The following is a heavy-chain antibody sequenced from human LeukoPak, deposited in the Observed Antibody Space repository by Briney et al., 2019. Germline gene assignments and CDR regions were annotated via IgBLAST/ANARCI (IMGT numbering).Heavy chain of an antibody. J-gene: IGHJ4*02. CDR3: ARVATAMVHFDY. D-gene: IGHD5-18*01. CDR1: GFTFSSYE. V-gene: IGHV3-48*03. Sequence: GGSLRLSCAASGFTFSSYEMNWVRQAPGKGLEWVSYISSSGSTIYYADSEKGRFTISRDNAKNSLYLQMNSLRAEDTAVYYCARVATAMVHFDYWGQGTLVTVSS. CDR2: ISSSGSTI.